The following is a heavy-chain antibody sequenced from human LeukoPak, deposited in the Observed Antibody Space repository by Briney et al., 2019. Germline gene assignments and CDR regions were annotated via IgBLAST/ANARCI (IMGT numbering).Heavy chain of an antibody. CDR3: ARCGSGSSRNDY. Sequence: SETLSLTCAVSGYSISSGYYWGWIRQPPGKGLEWIGSIYHSGSTYCNPSLKSRVTISVDTSKNQFSLKLSSVTAAGTAVYYCARCGSGSSRNDYWGQGTLVTVSS. J-gene: IGHJ4*02. V-gene: IGHV4-38-2*01. D-gene: IGHD1-26*01. CDR2: IYHSGST. CDR1: GYSISSGYY.